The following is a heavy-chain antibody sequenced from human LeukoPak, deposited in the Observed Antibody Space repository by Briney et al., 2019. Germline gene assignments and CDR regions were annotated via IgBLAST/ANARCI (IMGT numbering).Heavy chain of an antibody. D-gene: IGHD1-26*01. CDR2: ISGVASDI. CDR1: GFTFSDYY. V-gene: IGHV3-11*01. J-gene: IGHJ6*02. Sequence: GGSLRLSCAASGFTFSDYYMTWIRQAPGKGLEWVSYISGVASDIYYGDSVKGRFTISRDNAKNSVYLQMNSLRAEDTAAYYCARGGALGMDVWGQGTTVTVFS. CDR3: ARGGALGMDV.